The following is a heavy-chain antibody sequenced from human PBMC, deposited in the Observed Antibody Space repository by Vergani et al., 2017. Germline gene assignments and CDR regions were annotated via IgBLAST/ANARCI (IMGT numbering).Heavy chain of an antibody. CDR3: ATHSYGLSDGMDV. Sequence: EVQLVESGGGLVKPGGSLRLSCAASGFTFSSYSMNWVRQAPGKGLEWVSAISGSGGSTYYADSVKGRFTISRYNSKNTLYLQMNSLRAEDTAVYYCATHSYGLSDGMDVWGQGTTVTVSS. D-gene: IGHD5-18*01. J-gene: IGHJ6*02. CDR2: ISGSGGST. V-gene: IGHV3-23*04. CDR1: GFTFSSYS.